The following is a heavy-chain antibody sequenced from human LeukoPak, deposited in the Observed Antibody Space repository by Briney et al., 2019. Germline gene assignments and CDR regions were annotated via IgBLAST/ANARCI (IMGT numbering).Heavy chain of an antibody. CDR2: ISAYNGNT. CDR3: ARDGALVRARDYYYYGMDV. D-gene: IGHD3-10*01. CDR1: GYTFTSYG. V-gene: IGHV1-18*04. J-gene: IGHJ6*04. Sequence: ASVKVSCKASGYTFTSYGISWVRQAPGQGLEWMGLISAYNGNTNYAQKLQGRVTMTTDTSTSTAYMELGSLRSDDTAVYYCARDGALVRARDYYYYGMDVWGKGTTVTVSS.